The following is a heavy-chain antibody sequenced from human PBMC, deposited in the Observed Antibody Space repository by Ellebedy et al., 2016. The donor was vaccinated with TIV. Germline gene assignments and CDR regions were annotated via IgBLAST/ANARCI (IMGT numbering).Heavy chain of an antibody. Sequence: ASVKVSXKASGYIFNSYGISWVRHAPGQGLEWMGWINPNSGGTNYAQKFQGRVTMTRDTSISTAYMELSRLRSDDTAVYYCATIGVYYYDPHAFDIWGQGTMVTVSS. CDR3: ATIGVYYYDPHAFDI. V-gene: IGHV1-2*02. CDR1: GYIFNSYG. J-gene: IGHJ3*02. CDR2: INPNSGGT. D-gene: IGHD3-22*01.